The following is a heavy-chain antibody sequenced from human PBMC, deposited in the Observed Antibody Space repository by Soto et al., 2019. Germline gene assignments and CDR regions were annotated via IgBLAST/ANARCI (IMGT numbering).Heavy chain of an antibody. CDR2: IYSNGNT. CDR1: GGSISNSY. V-gene: IGHV4-59*08. Sequence: PSETLSLTCTVSGGSISNSYWSWIRQSPGKGLEWIGYIYSNGNTNYNPSLKSRLTISIDPSKNQFSLKLSSVTAADTAVYYCARHRYSYGVYYFDYWGQGTLVTVSS. CDR3: ARHRYSYGVYYFDY. D-gene: IGHD5-18*01. J-gene: IGHJ4*02.